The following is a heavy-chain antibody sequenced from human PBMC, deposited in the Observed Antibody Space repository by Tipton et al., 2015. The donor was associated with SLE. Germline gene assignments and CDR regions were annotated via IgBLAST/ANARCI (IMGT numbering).Heavy chain of an antibody. CDR2: IYYSGST. V-gene: IGHV4-39*07. D-gene: IGHD3-22*01. CDR1: GGSISSSSYY. CDR3: ARTVVVITVGAFDI. Sequence: LRLSCTVSGGSISSSSYYWGWIRQPPGKGLEWIGSIYYSGSTYYNPSLKSRVTISVDTSKNQLSLKLSSVTAADTAVYYCARTVVVITVGAFDIWGQGTMVTVSS. J-gene: IGHJ3*02.